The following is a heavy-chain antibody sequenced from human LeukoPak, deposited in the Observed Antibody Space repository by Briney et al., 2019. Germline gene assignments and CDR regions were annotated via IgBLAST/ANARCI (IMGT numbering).Heavy chain of an antibody. V-gene: IGHV3-23*01. D-gene: IGHD5-18*01. Sequence: PGGSLRLSCAASGFTFSSYAMSWVRQAPGKGLEWVSAISGSGGSTYYADSVKGRFTISRDNSKNTLHLQMNSLRAEDTAVSYCAKERYSYGSTNPFDYWGQGTLVTVSS. CDR3: AKERYSYGSTNPFDY. J-gene: IGHJ4*02. CDR2: ISGSGGST. CDR1: GFTFSSYA.